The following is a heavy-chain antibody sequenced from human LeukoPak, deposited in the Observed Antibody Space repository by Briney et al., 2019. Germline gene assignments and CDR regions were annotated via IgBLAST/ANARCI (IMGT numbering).Heavy chain of an antibody. D-gene: IGHD3-16*01. Sequence: GGSLRLSCAASGFTFSIYWMHWVRQVPGKGLVWVSHINSDVSGTSYADSVKGRFTISRDNAKNTLYLQTNSLRAEDTAVYYCARAGVGGAFDIWGQGTMVTVSS. CDR3: ARAGVGGAFDI. V-gene: IGHV3-74*01. J-gene: IGHJ3*02. CDR1: GFTFSIYW. CDR2: INSDVSGT.